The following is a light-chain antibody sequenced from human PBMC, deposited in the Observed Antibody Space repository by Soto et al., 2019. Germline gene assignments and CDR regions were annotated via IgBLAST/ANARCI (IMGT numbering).Light chain of an antibody. CDR2: GAS. Sequence: IVLTQSPGTLSLSPWERATLSCRASQSVSNNYLAWYQQKPGQAPRLLIYGASNRATGIPDRFSGSGSGTDFTLTISRLEPEDFAVYYCQRYGGFGQGTKVDIK. V-gene: IGKV3-20*01. CDR1: QSVSNNY. CDR3: QRYGG. J-gene: IGKJ1*01.